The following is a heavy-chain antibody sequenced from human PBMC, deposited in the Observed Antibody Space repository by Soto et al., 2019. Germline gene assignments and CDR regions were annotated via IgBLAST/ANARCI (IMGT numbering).Heavy chain of an antibody. D-gene: IGHD3-3*01. CDR2: IYYSGST. CDR1: GGSISSYY. J-gene: IGHJ4*02. Sequence: PSETLSLTCTVSGGSISSYYWSWIRQPPGKGLEWIGYIYYSGSTNYNPSLKSRVTISVDTSKNQFSLKLSSVTAADTAVYYCARVPTRYYDFWSGYPYYFDYWGQGTLVTVS. V-gene: IGHV4-59*01. CDR3: ARVPTRYYDFWSGYPYYFDY.